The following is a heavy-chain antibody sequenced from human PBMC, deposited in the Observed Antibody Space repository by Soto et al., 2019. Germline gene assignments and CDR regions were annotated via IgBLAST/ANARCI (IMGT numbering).Heavy chain of an antibody. CDR3: EKGSQLLTAQGGY. D-gene: IGHD2-2*01. V-gene: IGHV3-9*01. CDR2: ISWNRGSI. J-gene: IGHJ4*01. CDR1: GLTIDDYA. Sequence: EVQLVESGGGLVQTGRSLRLSCAASGLTIDDYAMHWVRQAPGKGLEWVSGISWNRGSIGSADTVKGRFTIFRDKTKNSLNMQMDSLSAEVTFLYYCEKGSQLLTAQGGYWGHRTLVTVSS.